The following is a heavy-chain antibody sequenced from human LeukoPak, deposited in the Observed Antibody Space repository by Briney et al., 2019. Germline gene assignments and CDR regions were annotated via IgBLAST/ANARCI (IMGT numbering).Heavy chain of an antibody. Sequence: GGSLRLSCAASGFTFSSYSMNWVRQALGKGLEWVSSISSSSSYIYYADSVKGRFTISRDNAKNSLYLQMNSLRAEDTAVYYCAGDKLELGDGAFDIWGQGTMVTVSS. CDR2: ISSSSSYI. V-gene: IGHV3-21*01. CDR1: GFTFSSYS. D-gene: IGHD1-7*01. CDR3: AGDKLELGDGAFDI. J-gene: IGHJ3*02.